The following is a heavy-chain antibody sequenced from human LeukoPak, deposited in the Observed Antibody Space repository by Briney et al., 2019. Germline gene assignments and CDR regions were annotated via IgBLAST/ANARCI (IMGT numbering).Heavy chain of an antibody. V-gene: IGHV3-7*01. CDR1: GFSFSSYW. D-gene: IGHD2-15*01. Sequence: GGSLRLSCTASGFSFSSYWMSWVRQAPGKGLEWVANIKQDEGEKYYVDSVKGRFTISRDNAKNSLYLQMNSLRAEDTAAYYCARPSGYCSSGSCFPFDCWGQGTLVTVSS. J-gene: IGHJ4*02. CDR3: ARPSGYCSSGSCFPFDC. CDR2: IKQDEGEK.